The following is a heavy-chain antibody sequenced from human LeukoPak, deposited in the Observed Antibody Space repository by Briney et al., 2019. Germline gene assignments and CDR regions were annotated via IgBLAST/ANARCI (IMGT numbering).Heavy chain of an antibody. J-gene: IGHJ3*02. CDR3: ARRTEDYYDSSGYYYLAAFDI. V-gene: IGHV3-21*04. CDR1: GFTFSSYS. CDR2: ISSSSSYI. D-gene: IGHD3-22*01. Sequence: GGSLRLSCAASGFTFSSYSMNWVRQAPGKGLEWVSSISSSSSYIYYADSVKGRFTISRDNAKNSLYLQMNSLRAEDTAVYYCARRTEDYYDSSGYYYLAAFDIWGQGTMVTVSS.